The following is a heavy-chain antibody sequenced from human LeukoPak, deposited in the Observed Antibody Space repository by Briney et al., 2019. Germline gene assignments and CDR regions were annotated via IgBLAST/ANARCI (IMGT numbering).Heavy chain of an antibody. CDR3: ARDWRNKYSNSWSRGEWYFDL. Sequence: GGSLRLSCAASGFTVSSNYMSWVRQAPGKGLEWVSVIYSGGYTYYADSVKGRFTISRDNARNSLYLQMNSLTAEDTAVYYCARDWRNKYSNSWSRGEWYFDLWGRGTLVTVSS. J-gene: IGHJ2*01. CDR2: IYSGGYT. D-gene: IGHD6-13*01. CDR1: GFTVSSNY. V-gene: IGHV3-66*01.